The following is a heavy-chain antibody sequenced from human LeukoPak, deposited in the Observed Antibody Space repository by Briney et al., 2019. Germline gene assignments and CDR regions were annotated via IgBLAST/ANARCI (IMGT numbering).Heavy chain of an antibody. CDR1: GDSVSSNSAA. V-gene: IGHV6-1*01. D-gene: IGHD6-13*01. CDR2: TYYRSKWYN. CDR3: ARGLGSSWALPVDAFDI. J-gene: IGHJ3*02. Sequence: SQTLSLTCAISGDSVSSNSAAWNWIRQSPSRGLEWLGRTYYRSKWYNDYAVSVKSRITINPDTSKNQFSLQLNSVTPEDTAVYYCARGLGSSWALPVDAFDIWGQGTMVTVSS.